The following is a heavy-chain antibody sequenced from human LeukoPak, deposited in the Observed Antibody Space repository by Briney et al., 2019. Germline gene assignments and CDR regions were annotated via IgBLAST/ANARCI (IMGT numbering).Heavy chain of an antibody. CDR2: IYYSGST. CDR3: ARGHDYYDSSGSPIFDI. V-gene: IGHV4-31*03. CDR1: GDSISSGGYY. Sequence: PSETLSLTCTVSGDSISSGGYYWSWIRQHPGKGLEWIGYIYYSGSTYYNPSLKSRVTISVDTSRKQFSLKLSSVTAADTAVYYCARGHDYYDSSGSPIFDIWGQGTMVTVSS. D-gene: IGHD3-22*01. J-gene: IGHJ3*02.